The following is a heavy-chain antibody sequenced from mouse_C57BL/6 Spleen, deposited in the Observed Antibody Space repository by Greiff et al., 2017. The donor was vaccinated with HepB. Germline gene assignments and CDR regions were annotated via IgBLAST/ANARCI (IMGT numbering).Heavy chain of an antibody. CDR1: GFTFSSYG. Sequence: EVHLVESGGDLVKPGGSLKLSCAASGFTFSSYGMSWVRQTPDKRLEWVATISSGGSDTYYPDSVKGRFTISRDNAQNTLYLQMSSLKSEDTAMYDCARHGVSDYSMDYWGQGTSVTVSS. CDR2: ISSGGSDT. J-gene: IGHJ4*01. CDR3: ARHGVSDYSMDY. V-gene: IGHV5-6*01.